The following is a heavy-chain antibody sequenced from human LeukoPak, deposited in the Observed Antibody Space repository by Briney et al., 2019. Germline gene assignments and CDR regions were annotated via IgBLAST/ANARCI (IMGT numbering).Heavy chain of an antibody. CDR2: IYYSGST. V-gene: IGHV4-59*01. J-gene: IGHJ6*03. CDR3: ATHSGYDPWGYYYYYYMDV. D-gene: IGHD5-12*01. Sequence: NSSETLSLTYTVSGGSISSYYWSWIRQPPGKGLEWIGYIYYSGSTNYNPSLKSRVTISVDTSKNQFSLKLSSVTAADTAVYYCATHSGYDPWGYYYYYYMDVWGKGTTVTVSS. CDR1: GGSISSYY.